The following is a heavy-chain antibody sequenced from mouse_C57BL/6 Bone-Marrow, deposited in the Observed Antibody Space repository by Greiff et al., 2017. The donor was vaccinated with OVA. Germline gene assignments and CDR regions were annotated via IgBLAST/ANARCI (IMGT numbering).Heavy chain of an antibody. D-gene: IGHD1-1*01. CDR2: IHPNSGST. CDR1: GYTFTSYW. V-gene: IGHV1-64*01. Sequence: VQLQQPGAELVKPGASVKLSCKASGYTFTSYWMHWVKQRPGQGLEWIGMIHPNSGSTNYNEKFKSKVTLTVDKSSSTAYMQLSSLTSEDSAVYYCARWYYGSSYYFDYWGQGTTLTVSS. J-gene: IGHJ2*01. CDR3: ARWYYGSSYYFDY.